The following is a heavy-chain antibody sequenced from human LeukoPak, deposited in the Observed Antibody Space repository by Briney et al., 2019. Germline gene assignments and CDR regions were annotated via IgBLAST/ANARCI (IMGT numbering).Heavy chain of an antibody. V-gene: IGHV1-24*01. D-gene: IGHD4-23*01. CDR1: GYTLTELS. J-gene: IGHJ4*02. Sequence: ASAKVSCKVSGYTLTELSMHWVRQAPGKGLEWMGGFDPEDGETIYAQKFQGRVTMTEDTSTDTAYMELSSLRSEDTAVYYRATDRYGGNRYFDYWGQGTLVTVSS. CDR2: FDPEDGET. CDR3: ATDRYGGNRYFDY.